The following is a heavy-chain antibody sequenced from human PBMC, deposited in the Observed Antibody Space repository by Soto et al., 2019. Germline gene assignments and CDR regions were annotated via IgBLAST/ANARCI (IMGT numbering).Heavy chain of an antibody. CDR2: IYSSGST. Sequence: SETLSLTCTVSGGSLTSYYWTWIRQPAGKGLEWIGRIYSSGSTKYNPSLQSRISMSLDTSKNQFSLTLTSVTAADTAVYYCARGQRFSDWFDPWGQGTVVTVSS. V-gene: IGHV4-4*07. CDR1: GGSLTSYY. CDR3: ARGQRFSDWFDP. D-gene: IGHD3-3*01. J-gene: IGHJ5*02.